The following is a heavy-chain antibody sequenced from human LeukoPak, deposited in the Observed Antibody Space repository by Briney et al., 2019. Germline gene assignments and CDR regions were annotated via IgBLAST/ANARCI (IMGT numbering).Heavy chain of an antibody. CDR3: AKEGDQFRGYLDA. J-gene: IGHJ6*03. CDR2: IWHDGSVE. CDR1: GFMFSRVG. V-gene: IGHV3-33*06. Sequence: GGSLRLSCAASGFMFSRVGMQWVRQAPGEGLEWVAMIWHDGSVEEYADSVKGRFTISRDNSQNTLYLQMNSLRDGDTAVYYCAKEGDQFRGYLDAWGKGTTVTVSS. D-gene: IGHD3-16*01.